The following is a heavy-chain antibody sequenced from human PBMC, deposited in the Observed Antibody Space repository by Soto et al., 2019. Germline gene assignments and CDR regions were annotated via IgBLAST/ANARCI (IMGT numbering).Heavy chain of an antibody. D-gene: IGHD3-10*01. CDR1: GFPFSSFS. CDR3: ARVTAGAESYQIGL. J-gene: IGHJ4*02. V-gene: IGHV3-21*02. CDR2: IGRVSTYI. Sequence: QLVESGGGLVKPGGSLRLSCVASGFPFSSFSLNWVRQAPGKGLEWVSSIGRVSTYIYYADSVRGRFTVSRDNAKNSVYLQMNGLTAEDSGIYYCARVTAGAESYQIGLWGQGTLVTVSS.